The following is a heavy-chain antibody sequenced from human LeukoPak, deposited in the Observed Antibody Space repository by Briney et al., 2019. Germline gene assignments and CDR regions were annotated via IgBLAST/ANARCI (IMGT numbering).Heavy chain of an antibody. CDR3: ARDPGALAVAGPPIDY. D-gene: IGHD6-19*01. CDR2: INPNSGGT. V-gene: IGHV1-2*02. Sequence: ASVKVSCKASGYTFTGYYMHWVRQAPGQGLEWMGWINPNSGGTNYAQKFQGGVTMTRDTSISAAYMELSRLRSDDTAVYYCARDPGALAVAGPPIDYWGQGTLVTVSS. J-gene: IGHJ4*02. CDR1: GYTFTGYY.